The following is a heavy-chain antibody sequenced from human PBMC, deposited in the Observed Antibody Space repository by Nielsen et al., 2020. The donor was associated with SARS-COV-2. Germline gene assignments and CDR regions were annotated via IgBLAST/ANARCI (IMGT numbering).Heavy chain of an antibody. J-gene: IGHJ4*02. CDR1: GFTFTTYV. CDR2: ISYDGSNK. CDR3: AKEERMLDTAMVTVDY. D-gene: IGHD5-18*01. Sequence: GGSLRLSCAASGFTFTTYVMHWVRQAPGKGLQWVAVISYDGSNKYYADSVKGRFTISRDNSKNTLYLQMNSLRAEDTAVYYCAKEERMLDTAMVTVDYWGQGTLVTVSS. V-gene: IGHV3-30*18.